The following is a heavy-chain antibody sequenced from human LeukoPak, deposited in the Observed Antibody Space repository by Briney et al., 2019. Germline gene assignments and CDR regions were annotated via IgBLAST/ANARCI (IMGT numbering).Heavy chain of an antibody. CDR2: IYTTGSA. D-gene: IGHD5-18*01. V-gene: IGHV4-61*02. J-gene: IGHJ3*02. CDR1: GGSISSGCYY. Sequence: SETLSLTCTVSGGSISSGCYYWSWIRQPAGKGLEWIGRIYTTGSANYNPSLKSRVTMSLDTSKNHFSLKLSSVTAADTAVYYCAREDGTSMDNAFDIWGQGTMVTVSS. CDR3: AREDGTSMDNAFDI.